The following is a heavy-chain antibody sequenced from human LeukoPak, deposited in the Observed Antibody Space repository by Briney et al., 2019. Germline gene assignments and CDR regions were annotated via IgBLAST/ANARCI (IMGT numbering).Heavy chain of an antibody. Sequence: GESLKISCKGSGYRFTSNWISWVRQMPGKGLEWMGRIDPSDSYTNYSPSFQGHVTISADKSINTAYLQWSSLKASDTAIYYCARRGDREWFDPWGQGTLVTVSS. CDR1: GYRFTSNW. V-gene: IGHV5-10-1*01. J-gene: IGHJ5*02. CDR2: IDPSDSYT. CDR3: ARRGDREWFDP. D-gene: IGHD3-10*01.